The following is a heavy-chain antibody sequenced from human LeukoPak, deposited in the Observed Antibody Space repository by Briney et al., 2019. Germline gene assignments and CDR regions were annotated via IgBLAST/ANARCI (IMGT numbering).Heavy chain of an antibody. D-gene: IGHD2-21*02. CDR1: GGSFSNYY. CDR3: AGGYCGGACQLGGVDM. CDR2: INHSGST. Sequence: PSETLSLTCAVYGGSFSNYYWSWIRQPPGKGLEWIGEINHSGSTNCNPSLKSRVTISVDTSKNQFSLKLSSVTAADTAVYYCAGGYCGGACQLGGVDMWGQGTMVTVSS. V-gene: IGHV4-34*01. J-gene: IGHJ3*02.